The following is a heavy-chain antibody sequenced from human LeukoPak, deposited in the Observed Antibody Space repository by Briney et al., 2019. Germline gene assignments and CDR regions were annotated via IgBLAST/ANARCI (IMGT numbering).Heavy chain of an antibody. Sequence: GGSLRLSCAASGFTFSSYWMSWVRQAPGKGLEWVANIKQDGSEKYYVDSVKGRFTISRDNAKNSLYLQMNSLRAEDTAVYYCARVRGSWYYRYFDYWGQGTLVTVSS. J-gene: IGHJ4*02. CDR2: IKQDGSEK. V-gene: IGHV3-7*01. D-gene: IGHD6-13*01. CDR3: ARVRGSWYYRYFDY. CDR1: GFTFSSYW.